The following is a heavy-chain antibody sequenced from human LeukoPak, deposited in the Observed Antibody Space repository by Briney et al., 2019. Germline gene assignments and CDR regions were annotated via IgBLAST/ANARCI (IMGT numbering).Heavy chain of an antibody. CDR2: ISSSLSYI. J-gene: IGHJ4*02. CDR1: RFTLIRYS. CDR3: ARDFRTAKGSY. Sequence: PRGSLRLSSPASRFTLIRYSINTGRQAPGKGLEWVSSISSSLSYIYYAYSLKARFTISRHKAKNSLYLQMNSLRAEHTAVYYCARDFRTAKGSYWGQRTLVTVSS. V-gene: IGHV3-21*01.